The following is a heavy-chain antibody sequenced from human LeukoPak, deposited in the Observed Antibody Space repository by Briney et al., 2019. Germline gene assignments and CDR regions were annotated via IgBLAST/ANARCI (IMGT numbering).Heavy chain of an antibody. Sequence: ASVTVSCTASGYTFTSYGISWVRQAPGQGLEWMGWISAYNGNTNYAQKLQGRVTMTTDTSTSTAYMELRSLRSDDTAVYYCARWVYGDYALDYWGQGTLVTVSS. J-gene: IGHJ4*02. V-gene: IGHV1-18*01. CDR1: GYTFTSYG. CDR2: ISAYNGNT. D-gene: IGHD4-17*01. CDR3: ARWVYGDYALDY.